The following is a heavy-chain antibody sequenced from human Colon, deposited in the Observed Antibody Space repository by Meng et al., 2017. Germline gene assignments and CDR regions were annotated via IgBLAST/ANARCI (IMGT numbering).Heavy chain of an antibody. CDR2: INHAGTA. J-gene: IGHJ4*02. D-gene: IGHD1-26*01. V-gene: IGHV4-34*01. Sequence: QWQRTQWGAGLLKPAETPSLTCAVYGESISTFYWAWIRQSPGKGLEWIGEINHAGTAYYNPSLKSRVTLSIDTSRNQFSLNLRSVTAADTSVYYCANIRDRSFSDSWGQGTLVTVPS. CDR1: GESISTFY. CDR3: ANIRDRSFSDS.